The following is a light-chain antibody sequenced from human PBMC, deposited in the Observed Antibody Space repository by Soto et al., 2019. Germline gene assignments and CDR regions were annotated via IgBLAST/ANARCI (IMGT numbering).Light chain of an antibody. J-gene: IGKJ5*01. CDR3: QQYNNWPLAT. CDR2: GAS. Sequence: EIVMTHSPATLSVSPGERATLSCRASQSVSSNLAWYQQKPGQAPRLLIYGASTRATGIPARFSGSGSGTEFTLTISSLQSEDFAVYYCQQYNNWPLATFGQGTRLEIK. V-gene: IGKV3-15*01. CDR1: QSVSSN.